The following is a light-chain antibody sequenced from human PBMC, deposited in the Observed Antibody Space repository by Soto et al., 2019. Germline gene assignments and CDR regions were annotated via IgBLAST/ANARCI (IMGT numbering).Light chain of an antibody. V-gene: IGKV3-15*01. Sequence: EIVMTQSRPTLSVSPGERAILSCRASQSVSSKLAWYQQKPGQAPRLLIYGASTRATGIPARFSGSGSGTEVTLTIRSLQSEDFAVYYCHQYDNWPLTFGGGAKVEIK. J-gene: IGKJ4*01. CDR1: QSVSSK. CDR3: HQYDNWPLT. CDR2: GAS.